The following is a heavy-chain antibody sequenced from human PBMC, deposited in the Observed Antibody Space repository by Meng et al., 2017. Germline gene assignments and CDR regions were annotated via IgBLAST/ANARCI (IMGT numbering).Heavy chain of an antibody. J-gene: IGHJ4*02. D-gene: IGHD3-10*01. CDR1: GGSFSGYY. Sequence: QVQLQQWGAGLLKPSDTLSLTCAVYGGSFSGYYWSWIRQPPGKGLEWIGEINHSGSTNYNPSLKSRVTISVDTSKNQFSLKLSSVTAADTAVYYCARVPGGIGAADYWGQGTLVTVSS. CDR3: ARVPGGIGAADY. V-gene: IGHV4-34*01. CDR2: INHSGST.